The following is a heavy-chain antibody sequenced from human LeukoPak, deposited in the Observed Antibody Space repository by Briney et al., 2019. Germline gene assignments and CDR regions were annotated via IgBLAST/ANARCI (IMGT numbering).Heavy chain of an antibody. Sequence: SETLSLTCTVSGDSISSRTYYWAWIRQPPGKGLEWIGYIYYSGSTNYNPSLKSRVTISVDTSKNQFSLKLSSVTAADTAVYYCARCVYNWNYYYYMDVWGKGTTVTVSS. J-gene: IGHJ6*03. D-gene: IGHD1-20*01. CDR1: GDSISSRTYY. CDR3: ARCVYNWNYYYYMDV. V-gene: IGHV4-61*05. CDR2: IYYSGST.